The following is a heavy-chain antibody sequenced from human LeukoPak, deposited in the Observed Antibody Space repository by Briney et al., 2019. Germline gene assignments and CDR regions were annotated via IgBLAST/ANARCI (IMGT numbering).Heavy chain of an antibody. CDR1: GFTFSNYA. CDR3: ARDWGLAAAGSHDAFDI. CDR2: ISTNGGTT. J-gene: IGHJ3*02. D-gene: IGHD6-13*01. V-gene: IGHV3-64*01. Sequence: GGSLRLSCAASGFTFSNYAMHWVRQAPGKGLEYLSTISTNGGTTYYANSVKGRFSISRDNSKNTLYLQMNSLRAEDTAVYYCARDWGLAAAGSHDAFDIWGQGTMVTVSS.